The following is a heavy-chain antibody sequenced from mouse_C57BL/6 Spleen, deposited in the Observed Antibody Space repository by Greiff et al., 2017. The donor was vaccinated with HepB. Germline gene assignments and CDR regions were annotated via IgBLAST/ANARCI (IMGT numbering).Heavy chain of an antibody. J-gene: IGHJ3*01. CDR2: FYPGSGSI. CDR1: GYTFTEYT. Sequence: VQLQQSGAELVKPGASVKLSCKASGYTFTEYTIHWVKQRPGQGLEWIGWFYPGSGSIKYNEKFKDKATLTADKSSSTAYMELSRVTSEDSAVYFCAGHEDDYDWFAYWGQGTLVTVSA. D-gene: IGHD2-4*01. CDR3: AGHEDDYDWFAY. V-gene: IGHV1-62-2*01.